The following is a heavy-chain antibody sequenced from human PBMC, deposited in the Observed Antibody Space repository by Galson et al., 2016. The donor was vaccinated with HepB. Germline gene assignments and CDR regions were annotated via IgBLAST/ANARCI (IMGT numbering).Heavy chain of an antibody. CDR1: GFSLATTGMR. V-gene: IGHV2-70*04. CDR3: ARLGGWSDCGDECYPKPLQDWYFDL. D-gene: IGHD2-21*01. J-gene: IGHJ2*01. Sequence: PALVKPTQTLTLTCTISGFSLATTGMRVSWFRQPPGKALEWLARIDWDDAKFYRTYLKTRLTIPKDTSENHVVLKMTNMDREDTATYYCARLGGWSDCGDECYPKPLQDWYFDLWGRGARVAVSS. CDR2: IDWDDAK.